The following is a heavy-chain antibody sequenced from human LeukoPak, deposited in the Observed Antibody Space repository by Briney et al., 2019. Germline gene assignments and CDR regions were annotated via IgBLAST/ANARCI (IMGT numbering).Heavy chain of an antibody. CDR2: IYPGDSDS. J-gene: IGHJ4*02. CDR1: GYNFTSDW. Sequence: GESLKISCEGSGYNFTSDWIAWVRQMPGKGLEWMGIIYPGDSDSRYSPSFEGQVTISADKSINTAYLRWSSLKASDTAMYYCARMTSDWYLDYWGKGTLVAVSS. D-gene: IGHD6-19*01. CDR3: ARMTSDWYLDY. V-gene: IGHV5-51*01.